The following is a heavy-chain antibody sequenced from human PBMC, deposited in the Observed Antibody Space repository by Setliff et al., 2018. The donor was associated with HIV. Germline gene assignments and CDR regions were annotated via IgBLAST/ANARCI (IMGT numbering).Heavy chain of an antibody. D-gene: IGHD1-1*01. CDR1: GDSISSGSYF. V-gene: IGHV4-39*02. J-gene: IGHJ4*02. CDR2: IYYTGFA. Sequence: SSETLSLTCSVSGDSISSGSYFWGWIRQTPGKGLEWIGSIYYTGFAYYNPSLKSRVTTSLDTSKTHFFLNLTSVTDADTAVYFCTREGRGDPAMATTRIDYWGQGKLVTVSS. CDR3: TREGRGDPAMATTRIDY.